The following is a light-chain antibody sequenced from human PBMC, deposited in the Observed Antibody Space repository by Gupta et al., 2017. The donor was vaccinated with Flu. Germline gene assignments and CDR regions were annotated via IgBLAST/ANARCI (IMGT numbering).Light chain of an antibody. Sequence: QSALTQPPSVCGSPGQSVPISCTGPTSDIVGYNRVSWYRQAPGTAPKLIIFEVTRRPSGVPSRFSGSKSGNTASLTISGLQTEDEANYFCSLYTISNTLIFGGGTTVSVL. V-gene: IGLV2-18*01. CDR1: TSDIVGYNR. CDR3: SLYTISNTLI. J-gene: IGLJ2*01. CDR2: EVT.